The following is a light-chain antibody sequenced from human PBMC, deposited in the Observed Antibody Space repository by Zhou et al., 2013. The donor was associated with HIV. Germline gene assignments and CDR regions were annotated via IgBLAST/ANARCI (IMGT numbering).Light chain of an antibody. V-gene: IGKV1-39*01. CDR2: AAS. Sequence: DIQMTQSPFSLSASVGDRVTITCQASQDINNYLNWYQQKPGKAPKLLIYAASSLQSGVPSRFSGSGSGTDFTLTISSLQPEDFATYYCQQSYSTPRTFGQG. CDR3: QQSYSTPRT. CDR1: QDINNY. J-gene: IGKJ1*01.